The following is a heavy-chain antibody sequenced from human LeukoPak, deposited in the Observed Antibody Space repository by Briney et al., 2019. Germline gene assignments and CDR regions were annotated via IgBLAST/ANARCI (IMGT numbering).Heavy chain of an antibody. CDR2: ISSSSSYI. CDR1: RFTFSSYS. V-gene: IGHV3-21*01. D-gene: IGHD1-26*01. Sequence: GGSLRLSCAASRFTFSSYSMNWVRQAPGKGLEWVSSISSSSSYIYYADSEKGRFTISRDNAKNSLYLQMNSLRAEDTAVYYCARARNLFYRYSGSYFSPSDYWGQGTLVTVSS. J-gene: IGHJ4*02. CDR3: ARARNLFYRYSGSYFSPSDY.